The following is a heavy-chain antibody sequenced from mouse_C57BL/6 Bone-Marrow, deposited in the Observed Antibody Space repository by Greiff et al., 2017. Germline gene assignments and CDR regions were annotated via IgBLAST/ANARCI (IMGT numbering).Heavy chain of an antibody. CDR2: ISNGGGST. Sequence: EVQLVESGGGLVQPGGSLKLSCAASGFTFSDYYMYWVRQTPEKGLEWVAYISNGGGSTYYPDTVKGRFTISRDNAKNTLYLQMSRLKSEDTAMYYCARQIDYGNHGGFAYWGQGTLVTVSA. CDR3: ARQIDYGNHGGFAY. V-gene: IGHV5-12*01. D-gene: IGHD2-1*01. CDR1: GFTFSDYY. J-gene: IGHJ3*01.